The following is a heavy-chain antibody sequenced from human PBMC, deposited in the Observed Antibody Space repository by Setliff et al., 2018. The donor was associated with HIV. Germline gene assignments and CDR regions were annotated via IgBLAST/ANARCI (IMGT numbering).Heavy chain of an antibody. Sequence: SETLSLTCTVSGDSIRSSYYWGWIRQPPGKGLEWVGTIYLYGNTYHNPSLKRRLSMSIDPPNNRFSLQLSSVTAADTAVYYCARGKWEGLHHYFFDYWGQGALVTVSS. V-gene: IGHV4-38-2*02. CDR1: GDSIRSSYY. D-gene: IGHD1-26*01. J-gene: IGHJ4*02. CDR2: IYLYGNT. CDR3: ARGKWEGLHHYFFDY.